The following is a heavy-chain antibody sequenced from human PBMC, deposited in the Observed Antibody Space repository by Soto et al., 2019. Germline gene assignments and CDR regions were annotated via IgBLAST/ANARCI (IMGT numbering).Heavy chain of an antibody. CDR3: AKDQRGYDFWSGYYRSHYGMDV. CDR1: GFTFSSYA. V-gene: IGHV3-23*01. J-gene: IGHJ6*02. D-gene: IGHD3-3*01. CDR2: ISGSGGST. Sequence: GGSLRLSCAASGFTFSSYAMSWVRQAPGKGLEWVSAISGSGGSTYYADSVKGRFTISRDNSKNTLYLQMNSLRAEDTAVYYCAKDQRGYDFWSGYYRSHYGMDVWGQGTTVTVSS.